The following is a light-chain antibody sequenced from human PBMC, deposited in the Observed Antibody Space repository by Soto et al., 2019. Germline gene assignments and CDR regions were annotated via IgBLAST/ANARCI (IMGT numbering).Light chain of an antibody. CDR3: QSYDSSLRGSV. CDR1: SSNIGAGYD. Sequence: QSVLTQPPSVSGAPGQRVTISCTGSSSNIGAGYDVHWYQQLPGTAPKLLIYGNSNRPSGVPDRFSGSKSGTSASLAITGPQADDEAAYYCQSYDSSLRGSVFGGGTKPTVL. V-gene: IGLV1-40*01. CDR2: GNS. J-gene: IGLJ3*02.